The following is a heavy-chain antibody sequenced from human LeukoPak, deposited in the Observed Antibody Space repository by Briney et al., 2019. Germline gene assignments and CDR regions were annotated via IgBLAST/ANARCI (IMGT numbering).Heavy chain of an antibody. CDR2: IASYGSHT. CDR3: ARERQDTILHSGAFDI. D-gene: IGHD2-21*01. Sequence: GESLRLSCAAYGFTLSIYFIDWVRQAPGKVLEWVADIASYGSHTFYVENVKGRFTISRDNSKNTLYLQMNRLRAEDTAVYFCARERQDTILHSGAFDIWGQGTMVTVSS. J-gene: IGHJ3*02. CDR1: GFTLSIYF. V-gene: IGHV3-30-3*01.